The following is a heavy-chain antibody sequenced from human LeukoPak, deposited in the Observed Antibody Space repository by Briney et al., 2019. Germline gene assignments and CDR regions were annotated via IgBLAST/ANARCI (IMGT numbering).Heavy chain of an antibody. CDR3: VRGGVVVPAAIAAFDI. CDR2: ISYDGSNK. J-gene: IGHJ3*02. V-gene: IGHV3-30-3*01. Sequence: GGSLRLSCAASGFTFSSYAMHWVCQAPGKGLEWVAVISYDGSNKYYADSVKGRFTISRDNSKNTLYLQMNSLRAEDTAVYYCVRGGVVVPAAIAAFDIWGQGTMVTVSS. D-gene: IGHD2-2*01. CDR1: GFTFSSYA.